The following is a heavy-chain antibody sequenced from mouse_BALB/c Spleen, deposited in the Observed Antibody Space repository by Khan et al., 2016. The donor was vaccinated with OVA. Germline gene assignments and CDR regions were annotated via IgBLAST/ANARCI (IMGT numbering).Heavy chain of an antibody. CDR3: ARQHYYHDYIMDY. CDR2: IWSDGST. J-gene: IGHJ4*01. CDR1: GFSLTNYG. D-gene: IGHD2-1*01. Sequence: HVQLQQSGPGLVAPSQSLSITCTISGFSLTNYGVQWVRQPPGKGLEGLVVIWSDGSTTYNSALTSCMSISKDNSKSKVFLKMNSLQTNDTAMYYWARQHYYHDYIMDYWGQGTSVTVAS. V-gene: IGHV2-6-1*01.